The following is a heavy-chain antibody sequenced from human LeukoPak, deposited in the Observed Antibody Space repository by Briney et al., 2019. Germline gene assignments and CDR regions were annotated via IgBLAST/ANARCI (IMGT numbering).Heavy chain of an antibody. CDR3: ARDSYYDILTGYYDARWFDP. V-gene: IGHV4-59*12. CDR2: IYYSGST. D-gene: IGHD3-9*01. CDR1: GGSISSYY. Sequence: PSETLSLTCTVSGGSISSYYWSWIRQPPGKGLEWIGYIYYSGSTNYNPSLKSRVTISVDTSKNQFSLKLSSVTAADTAVYYCARDSYYDILTGYYDARWFDPWGQGTLVTVSS. J-gene: IGHJ5*02.